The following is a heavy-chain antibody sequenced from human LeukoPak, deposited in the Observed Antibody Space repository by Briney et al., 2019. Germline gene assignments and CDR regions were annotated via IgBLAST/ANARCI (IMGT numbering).Heavy chain of an antibody. CDR2: INSNSGGT. J-gene: IGHJ6*02. V-gene: IGHV1-2*02. CDR3: AREYGDLYYGMDV. CDR1: GYTCTGYY. D-gene: IGHD4-17*01. Sequence: GASVKVSCKASGYTCTGYYMHWVRQAPGQGLEWMGWINSNSGGTNYAQKFQGRVTMTRDTSISTAYMELSRLRSDDTAVYYCAREYGDLYYGMDVWGQGTTVTVSS.